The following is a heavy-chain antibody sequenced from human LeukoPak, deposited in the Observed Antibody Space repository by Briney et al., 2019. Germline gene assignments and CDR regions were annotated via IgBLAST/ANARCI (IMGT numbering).Heavy chain of an antibody. CDR2: INGDGSSI. CDR3: ARAFNSIQPLDY. J-gene: IGHJ4*02. D-gene: IGHD4-11*01. V-gene: IGHV3-74*01. Sequence: GGSLRLSCAASGFTFSSYSMNWVRQAPGKGLEWVARINGDGSSISYADSVKGRFTISRDNAKNTLYLQMNSLRSEDTAMYYCARAFNSIQPLDYWGQGTLVTVSS. CDR1: GFTFSSYS.